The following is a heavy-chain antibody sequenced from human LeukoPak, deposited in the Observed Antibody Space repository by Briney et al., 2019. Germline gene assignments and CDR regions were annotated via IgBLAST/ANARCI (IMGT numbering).Heavy chain of an antibody. D-gene: IGHD5-12*01. CDR1: GGSISSYY. CDR3: ARARGYSGYEDFDY. Sequence: SETLSLTCTVSGGSISSYYWSWVRQPPGKGLGWIGYIYYSGSTNYNPSLKSRVTISVDTSKNQFSLKLSSVTAADTAVYYCARARGYSGYEDFDYWGQGTLVTVSS. CDR2: IYYSGST. J-gene: IGHJ4*02. V-gene: IGHV4-59*01.